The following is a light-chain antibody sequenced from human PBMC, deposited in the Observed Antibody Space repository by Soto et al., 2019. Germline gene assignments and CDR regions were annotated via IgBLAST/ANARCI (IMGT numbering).Light chain of an antibody. V-gene: IGKV1-33*01. CDR3: QQYNNLPYT. Sequence: DIQMTQSPSSLSASVGDRVTITCQASQDISNYLNWYQQKPGKAPNLLIYDVSNLETGAPSRFSGGGSGTDFTLTISSLQPEDIATYYCQQYNNLPYTFGPGTKVDIK. J-gene: IGKJ3*01. CDR2: DVS. CDR1: QDISNY.